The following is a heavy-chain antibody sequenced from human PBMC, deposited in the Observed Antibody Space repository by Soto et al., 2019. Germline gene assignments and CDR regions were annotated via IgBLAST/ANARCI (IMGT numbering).Heavy chain of an antibody. J-gene: IGHJ3*02. V-gene: IGHV1-69*01. CDR3: ARVEITMVRGVIIGDRYAFDI. CDR1: GGTFSSYA. CDR2: IIPIFGTA. Sequence: QVQLVQSGAEVKKPGSSVKVSCKASGGTFSSYAISWVRQAPGQGLEWMGGIIPIFGTANYAQKFQGRVTITADESTSTAYMELSSLRSEDTAVYYCARVEITMVRGVIIGDRYAFDIWGQGTMVTVSS. D-gene: IGHD3-10*01.